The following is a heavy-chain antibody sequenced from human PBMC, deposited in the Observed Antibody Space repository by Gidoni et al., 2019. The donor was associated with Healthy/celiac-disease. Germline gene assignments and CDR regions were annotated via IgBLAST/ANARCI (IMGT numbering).Heavy chain of an antibody. Sequence: QVQLQQWGAGLLKPSETLSLTCAVYGGSFSGYYCSWIRQPPGKGLEWIGEINHSGSTNYNPSLKSRVTISVDTSKNQFSLKLSSVTAADTAVYYCARGRGGGYDYWGQGTLVTVSS. CDR1: GGSFSGYY. V-gene: IGHV4-34*01. D-gene: IGHD2-15*01. CDR2: INHSGST. J-gene: IGHJ4*02. CDR3: ARGRGGGYDY.